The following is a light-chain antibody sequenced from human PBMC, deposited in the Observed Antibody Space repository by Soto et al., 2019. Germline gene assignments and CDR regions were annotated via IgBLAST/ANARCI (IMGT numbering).Light chain of an antibody. CDR1: PSVTSH. J-gene: IGKJ2*01. V-gene: IGKV3-15*01. Sequence: EIVMTQSPATLSVSPGERATLSCRASPSVTSHLAWYQQKPGQAPRLLIYGESTRATGVPARFSGSGSGTDFTLTISILQSEDFAVYYCQQYNTWPYTFGQGTKLEI. CDR2: GES. CDR3: QQYNTWPYT.